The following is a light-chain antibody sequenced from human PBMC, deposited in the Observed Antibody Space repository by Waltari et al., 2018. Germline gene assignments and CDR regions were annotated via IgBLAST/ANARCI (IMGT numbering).Light chain of an antibody. J-gene: IGKJ1*01. V-gene: IGKV3-20*01. CDR3: XQXGSSLXA. CDR2: GAY. CDR1: QSVSSRY. Sequence: VLTQSPGTLSLSPGERATLSCRTSQSVSSRYLAWYQQRPGQPPRLLIYGAYDRAPGVADRFTGSGFGTDFTLTINRLEPEDFAVYYCXQXGSSLXAFGQGTKVEIK.